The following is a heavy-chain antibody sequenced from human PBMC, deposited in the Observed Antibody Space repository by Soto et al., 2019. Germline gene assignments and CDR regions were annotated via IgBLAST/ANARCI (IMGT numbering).Heavy chain of an antibody. Sequence: VGSLRLSCAASGFTVSSNYTSWVRQAPGKGLEWVSVIYSGGSTYYADSVKGRFTISRDNSKNTLYLQMNSLRAEDTAVYYCARDQFRRMVRGVIGWHYYYGMDVWGQGTTVTVSS. D-gene: IGHD3-10*01. CDR1: GFTVSSNY. J-gene: IGHJ6*02. CDR3: ARDQFRRMVRGVIGWHYYYGMDV. V-gene: IGHV3-53*01. CDR2: IYSGGST.